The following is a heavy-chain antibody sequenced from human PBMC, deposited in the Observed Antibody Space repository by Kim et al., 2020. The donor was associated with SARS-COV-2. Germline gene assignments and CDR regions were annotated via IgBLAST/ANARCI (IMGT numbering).Heavy chain of an antibody. Sequence: SETLSLTCTVSGGSISSAGYYWSWIRQHPGKGLEWIGYIYDSGSTYYNPSLKSRLSISVDTAKNQFSLKLNSVTAADTAVYYCARDRITGTTGGFDSWG. J-gene: IGHJ4*01. V-gene: IGHV4-31*03. CDR2: IYDSGST. CDR3: ARDRITGTTGGFDS. CDR1: GGSISSAGYY. D-gene: IGHD1-20*01.